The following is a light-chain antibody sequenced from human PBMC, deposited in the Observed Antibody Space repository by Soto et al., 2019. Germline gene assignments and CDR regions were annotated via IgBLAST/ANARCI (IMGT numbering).Light chain of an antibody. CDR2: DND. CDR3: GTWDSSLSVAV. V-gene: IGLV1-51*01. CDR1: SSNIGDNY. Sequence: QSELTQPPSVSAAAGQKVPISCSGSSSNIGDNYVSWYQQVPGTAPKLLIYDNDQRSSGTPDRFSAYKSGTSATLGITGLQTGDEADYYCGTWDSSLSVAVFGGGTQLTVL. J-gene: IGLJ7*01.